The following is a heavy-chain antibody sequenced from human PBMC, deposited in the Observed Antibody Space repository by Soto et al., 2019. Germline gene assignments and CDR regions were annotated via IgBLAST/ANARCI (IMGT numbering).Heavy chain of an antibody. J-gene: IGHJ6*02. V-gene: IGHV4-59*01. CDR1: GGSISSYY. D-gene: IGHD6-13*01. Sequence: PSETLSLTCTVSGGSISSYYWSWIRQPPGKGLEWIGYIYYSGSTNYNPSLKSRVTISVDTSKNQFSLKLSSVTAADTAVYYCARTNIAAAGPYYYGMDVWGQGTTVTVS. CDR3: ARTNIAAAGPYYYGMDV. CDR2: IYYSGST.